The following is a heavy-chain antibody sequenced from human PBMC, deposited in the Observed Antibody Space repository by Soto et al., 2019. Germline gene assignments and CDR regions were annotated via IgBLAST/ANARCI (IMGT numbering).Heavy chain of an antibody. V-gene: IGHV1-2*04. CDR1: GYTFTGYY. CDR3: ARGIDTAMVRYYYYGMDV. CDR2: INPNSGGT. D-gene: IGHD5-18*01. Sequence: VSVKVSCKASGYTFTGYYMHWVRQAPGQGLEWMGWINPNSGGTNYAQKFQGWVTMTRDTSISTAYMELSRLRSDDTAVYYCARGIDTAMVRYYYYGMDVWGQGTTVTVSS. J-gene: IGHJ6*02.